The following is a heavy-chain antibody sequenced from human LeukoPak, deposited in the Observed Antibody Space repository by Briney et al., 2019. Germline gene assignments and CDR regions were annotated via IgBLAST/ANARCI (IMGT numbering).Heavy chain of an antibody. Sequence: GGSLRLSCAAPGFTFSSYSMNWVRQAPGKGLEWVSSISSSSSYIYYADSAKGRFTISRDNAKNSLYLQMNSLRAEDTAVYYRASTPEYDFWSGYYPFDYWGQGTLVTVSS. CDR1: GFTFSSYS. CDR3: ASTPEYDFWSGYYPFDY. D-gene: IGHD3-3*01. V-gene: IGHV3-21*01. CDR2: ISSSSSYI. J-gene: IGHJ4*02.